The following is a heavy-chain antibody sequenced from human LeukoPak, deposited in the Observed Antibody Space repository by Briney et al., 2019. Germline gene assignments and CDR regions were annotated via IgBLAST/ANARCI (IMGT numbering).Heavy chain of an antibody. CDR2: VYTSGGT. CDR3: AGRGSSSGTFDV. CDR1: GGSISNLDYY. D-gene: IGHD2-2*01. Sequence: PSETLSLTCTVSGGSISNLDYYWTWIRQPAGKRLEWIGRVYTSGGTNYNPSLKSRVTMSVDKSKNQISLNLASLTAADTALYYCAGRGSSSGTFDVWGPGTFVTVSS. V-gene: IGHV4-61*02. J-gene: IGHJ3*01.